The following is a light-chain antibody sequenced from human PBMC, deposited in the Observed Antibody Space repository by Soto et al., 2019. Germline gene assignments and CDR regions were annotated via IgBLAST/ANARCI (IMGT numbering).Light chain of an antibody. V-gene: IGKV3-20*01. J-gene: IGKJ5*01. CDR2: GAS. Sequence: EIVLTQSPGTLSLSPGESATLSCRASQSVSSSYLAWYQQKFGQAPRLLIYGASSRATGVSDRFSGSGSGTDFTLTISRLEPEDFAVYYCQQYGTSPQTFGQGTRLEIK. CDR3: QQYGTSPQT. CDR1: QSVSSSY.